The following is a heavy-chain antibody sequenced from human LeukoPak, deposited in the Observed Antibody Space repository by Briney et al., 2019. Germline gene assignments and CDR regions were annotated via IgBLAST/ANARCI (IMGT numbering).Heavy chain of an antibody. V-gene: IGHV3-30-3*01. Sequence: GGSLRLSCAASGFTFSSYAMHWVRQAPGKGLEWVAVISYDGSNKYYADSVKGRFTISRDNSKNTLYLQMNSLRAEDTAVYYCARGLDSHDTSAYYASVGHWGQGTLVTVSS. CDR3: ARGLDSHDTSAYYASVGH. CDR2: ISYDGSNK. J-gene: IGHJ4*02. CDR1: GFTFSSYA. D-gene: IGHD3-22*01.